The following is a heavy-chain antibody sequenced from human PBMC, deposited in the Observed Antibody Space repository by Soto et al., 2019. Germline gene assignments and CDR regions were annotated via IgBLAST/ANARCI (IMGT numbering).Heavy chain of an antibody. CDR1: GGSISRYY. CDR2: IFYTGST. J-gene: IGHJ3*02. Sequence: QVQLQESGPGLVKPSQTLSLTCNVSGGSISRYYWSWIRQPPGKGLESIGYIFYTGSTNYNPSLKSRVTISVDTSENQVSLDLRSVTAADTAVYYCARHPSASGDAFDIWGRGTMVTVSS. CDR3: ARHPSASGDAFDI. V-gene: IGHV4-59*08. D-gene: IGHD6-13*01.